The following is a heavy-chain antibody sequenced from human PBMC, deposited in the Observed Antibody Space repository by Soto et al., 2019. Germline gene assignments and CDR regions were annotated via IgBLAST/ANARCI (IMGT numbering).Heavy chain of an antibody. CDR3: ARDGTGTNYYVDY. J-gene: IGHJ4*02. CDR1: GFTVSSYA. V-gene: IGHV3-30-3*01. D-gene: IGHD1-7*01. Sequence: QVQLVESGGGVVQHGRSLRLSCAASGFTVSSYAMHWVRQAPGRGLEWVAVISYDGSNKYYADSVKGRVTISRDNSKNALYLQMNSLRPEDTAVYYCARDGTGTNYYVDYWGQGNLVTVSS. CDR2: ISYDGSNK.